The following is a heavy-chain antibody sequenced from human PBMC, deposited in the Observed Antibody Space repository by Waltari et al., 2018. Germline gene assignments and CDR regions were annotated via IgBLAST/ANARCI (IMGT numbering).Heavy chain of an antibody. CDR2: IRSSGNYV. D-gene: IGHD6-19*01. J-gene: IGHJ4*02. CDR1: GLTISTYN. V-gene: IGHV3-21*01. Sequence: EVQLVESGGGLVKPGGSLRLAWAVSGLTISTYNRNWVRQAPGKGLECVSYIRSSGNYVYYADSVKGRFTITRDNAKNSLFLQMNSLRAEDSAVYYCASDLAGASVSKYWGQGTPVTVSS. CDR3: ASDLAGASVSKY.